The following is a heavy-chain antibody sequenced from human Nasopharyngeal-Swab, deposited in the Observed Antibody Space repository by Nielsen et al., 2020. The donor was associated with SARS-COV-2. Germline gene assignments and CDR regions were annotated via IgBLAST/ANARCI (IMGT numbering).Heavy chain of an antibody. CDR2: IYRLGGT. J-gene: IGHJ4*02. Sequence: WIRQPPGKGLEWIGYIYRLGGTSYNPSLKSRVTISLVASNNQFSLRLSSVTAADTAMFYCARGTPFDYWGQGILVTVSS. V-gene: IGHV4-31*02. CDR3: ARGTPFDY. D-gene: IGHD1-1*01.